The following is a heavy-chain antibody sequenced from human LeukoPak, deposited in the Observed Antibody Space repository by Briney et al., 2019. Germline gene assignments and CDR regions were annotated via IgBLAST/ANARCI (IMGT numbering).Heavy chain of an antibody. J-gene: IGHJ5*02. CDR1: GFSVRNYW. CDR3: ATDAFSYPNT. CDR2: INEDETGK. V-gene: IGHV3-7*01. D-gene: IGHD3-16*01. Sequence: GGSLRLSCTGSGFSVRNYWMAWVRHAPGTGLEWVANINEDETGKYYVDSVKGRFTISRDNAKSLLFLQRNSVRVEDTAVYYCATDAFSYPNTWGQGTQVTVSS.